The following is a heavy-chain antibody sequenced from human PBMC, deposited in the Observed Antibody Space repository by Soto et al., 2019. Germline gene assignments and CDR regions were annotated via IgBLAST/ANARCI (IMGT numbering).Heavy chain of an antibody. CDR1: GFTFRTYC. CDR3: VRDDFGLGLDY. V-gene: IGHV3-74*01. J-gene: IGHJ4*02. CDR2: TDSDGTFP. Sequence: VRSLRLSCVASGFTFRTYCVHWIRQTPGEGLVWVSHTDSDGTFPTYADSVKGRFTISRDNAKSTLYLQMNSLRAEDMFVYYCVRDDFGLGLDYWGLGTLVTVSS. D-gene: IGHD1-26*01.